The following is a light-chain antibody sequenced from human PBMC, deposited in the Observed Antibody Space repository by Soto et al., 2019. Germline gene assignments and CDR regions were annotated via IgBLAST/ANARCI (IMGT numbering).Light chain of an antibody. V-gene: IGKV3-11*01. CDR3: HQRQSWPRT. Sequence: IVLTQPPATLSSFPGDRVTLPCRASQAVNTRLAWYQHKPGQAPRLLIYLASNRAAGVPARFSGSGSGTDFTLTISDVEPEDFAVYYCHQRQSWPRTFGQGTKVDIK. CDR2: LAS. CDR1: QAVNTR. J-gene: IGKJ1*01.